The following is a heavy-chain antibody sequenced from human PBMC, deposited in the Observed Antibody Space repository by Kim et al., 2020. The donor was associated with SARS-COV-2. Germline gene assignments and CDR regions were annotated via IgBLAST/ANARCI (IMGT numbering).Heavy chain of an antibody. CDR1: GFTVSSNY. CDR3: ARGSIAAAGYAFDI. V-gene: IGHV3-66*01. J-gene: IGHJ3*02. CDR2: IYSGGST. D-gene: IGHD6-13*01. Sequence: GGSLRLSCAASGFTVSSNYMSWVRQAPGKGLEWVSVIYSGGSTYYADSVKGRFTISRDNSKNTLYLQMNSLRAEDTAVYYCARGSIAAAGYAFDIWGQGTMVTVSS.